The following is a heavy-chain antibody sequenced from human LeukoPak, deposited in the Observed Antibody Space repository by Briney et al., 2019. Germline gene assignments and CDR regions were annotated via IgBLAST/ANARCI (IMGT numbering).Heavy chain of an antibody. CDR1: GYTLSSYG. D-gene: IGHD2-2*01. CDR2: ISAYNGNT. J-gene: IGHJ5*02. Sequence: ASVKVSCKASGYTLSSYGVSWVRQAPGQGLEWMGWISAYNGNTNYAQKLQGRVTMTTDTSTNTAYMELRSLRSDDTAVYYCARDQRCNSTSCYPNWLDPWGQGTLVTVSS. V-gene: IGHV1-18*01. CDR3: ARDQRCNSTSCYPNWLDP.